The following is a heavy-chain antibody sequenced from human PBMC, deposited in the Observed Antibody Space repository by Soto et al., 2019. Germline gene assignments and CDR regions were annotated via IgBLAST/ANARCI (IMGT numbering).Heavy chain of an antibody. CDR1: GFTFSSYS. V-gene: IGHV3-48*01. D-gene: IGHD3-9*01. J-gene: IGHJ1*01. CDR3: ARGDYDILTGYYARAEYFQH. Sequence: PGGSLRLSCAAPGFTFSSYSMNWVRQAPGKGLEWVSYISSSSSTIYYADSVKGRFTISRDNAKNSLYLQMNSLRAEDTAVYYCARGDYDILTGYYARAEYFQHWGQGTLVTVSS. CDR2: ISSSSSTI.